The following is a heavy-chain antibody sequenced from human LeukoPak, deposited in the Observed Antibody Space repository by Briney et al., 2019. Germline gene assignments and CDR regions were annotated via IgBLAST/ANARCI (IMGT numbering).Heavy chain of an antibody. D-gene: IGHD3-22*01. V-gene: IGHV5-51*01. CDR3: ARHVGSDDSTGYYSLAYFYMDV. J-gene: IGHJ6*03. Sequence: GESLKISCKGSGNSFTSFWIGWVRQMPGNGLEWMGIIHPGDSDTRYSPSFKGQVTMSADKSISTAYLQWSSLKASDTAMYYCARHVGSDDSTGYYSLAYFYMDVWGKGTTLTVSS. CDR1: GNSFTSFW. CDR2: IHPGDSDT.